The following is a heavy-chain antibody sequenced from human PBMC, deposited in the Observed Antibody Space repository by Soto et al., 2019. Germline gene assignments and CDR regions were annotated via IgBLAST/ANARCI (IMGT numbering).Heavy chain of an antibody. CDR2: IRSRANNFAT. CDR3: ARGQGAAIGDYYYHGMDV. Sequence: EVQLVESGGGLVQPGGSLKLSCAASGFIFSGSAIHWVRQASGKGLEWVGRIRSRANNFATSSAASVKGRFTFSSDDSKNTAYLQMNTRKPEDTAVYYCARGQGAAIGDYYYHGMDVWGQGTTVTVSS. J-gene: IGHJ6*02. D-gene: IGHD2-2*02. V-gene: IGHV3-73*02. CDR1: GFIFSGSA.